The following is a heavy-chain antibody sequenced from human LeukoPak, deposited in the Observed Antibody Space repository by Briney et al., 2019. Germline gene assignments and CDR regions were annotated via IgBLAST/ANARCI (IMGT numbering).Heavy chain of an antibody. V-gene: IGHV3-64D*09. D-gene: IGHD2-21*02. Sequence: PGGSLRLSCSASGFTFSRYDMHWVRHSPGKGREYVTAISCKGGSTYYAGSVKGSFTMCRDNSKTALYLQMRSLRAEDSVVYYCVKTSACGGDCWFDPWGQGTLVTVSS. CDR2: ISCKGGST. J-gene: IGHJ5*02. CDR3: VKTSACGGDCWFDP. CDR1: GFTFSRYD.